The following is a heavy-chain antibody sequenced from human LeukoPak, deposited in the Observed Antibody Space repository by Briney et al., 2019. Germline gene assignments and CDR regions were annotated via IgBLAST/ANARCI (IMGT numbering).Heavy chain of an antibody. CDR2: IYYSGST. D-gene: IGHD6-13*01. J-gene: IGHJ4*02. CDR1: GGSISSGGYY. CDR3: ATVNSSSWYRYFDY. Sequence: PSETLSLTCTVSGGSISSGGYYWSWIRQPPGKGLEWIGYIYYSGSTNYNPSLKSRVTISVDTSKNQFSLKLSSVTAADTAVYYCATVNSSSWYRYFDYWGQGTLVTVSS. V-gene: IGHV4-61*08.